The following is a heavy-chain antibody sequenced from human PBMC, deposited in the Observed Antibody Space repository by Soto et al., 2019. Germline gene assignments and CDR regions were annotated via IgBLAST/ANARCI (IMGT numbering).Heavy chain of an antibody. CDR3: ARMSGTYYVPDY. CDR2: IYHSGST. CDR1: NASITSSGYY. Sequence: QVQLQESGPRLVEASQTLSPTCTVSNASITSSGYYWSWVRQPPGKRLEWIGYIYHSGSTFYSPSLQSRLTMSVDTSKNQFSLTLRSVTAADTAVYHCARMSGTYYVPDYWGQGTLVTVSS. D-gene: IGHD1-26*01. J-gene: IGHJ4*02. V-gene: IGHV4-31*03.